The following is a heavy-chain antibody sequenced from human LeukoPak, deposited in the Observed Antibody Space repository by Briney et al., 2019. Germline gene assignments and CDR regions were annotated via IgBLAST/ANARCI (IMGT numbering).Heavy chain of an antibody. CDR2: INPNSGGT. CDR1: GYTFTGYY. Sequence: ASVKVSCKASGYTFTGYYMHWVRQAPGQGLEWMGWINPNSGGTNYAQKFQGRATMTRDTSISTAYMELSRLRSDDTAVYYCARALTMIVVVPDYWDQGTLVTVSS. D-gene: IGHD3-22*01. CDR3: ARALTMIVVVPDY. J-gene: IGHJ4*02. V-gene: IGHV1-2*02.